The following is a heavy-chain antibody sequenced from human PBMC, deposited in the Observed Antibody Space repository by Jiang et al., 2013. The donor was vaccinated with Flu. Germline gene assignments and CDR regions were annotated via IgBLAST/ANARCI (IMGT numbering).Heavy chain of an antibody. CDR1: GFMFSDFY. Sequence: GLVQPGGSLRLTCVGSGFMFSDFYMDWVRQSPGKGLEWVGRTRNKPNRYTTEYAASVKGRFTISREDSNNSMHLQMNSLKTEDTAVYYCVREKRELARGETSSWFDPWGQGILVTVSS. CDR2: TRNKPNRYTT. J-gene: IGHJ5*02. V-gene: IGHV3-72*01. CDR3: VREKRELARGETSSWFDP. D-gene: IGHD3-10*01.